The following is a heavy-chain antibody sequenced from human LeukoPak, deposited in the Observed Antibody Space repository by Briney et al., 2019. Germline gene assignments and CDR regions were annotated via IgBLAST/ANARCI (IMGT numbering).Heavy chain of an antibody. CDR3: AREQLQEGDHFTAPGAFDI. CDR2: IYYSGST. CDR1: GGSISSYY. Sequence: NASETLSLTCTVSGGSISSYYWSWIRQPPGKGLEWIGYIYYSGSTNYNPSLKSRVTISVDTSKNQFSLKLSSVTAADTAVYYCAREQLQEGDHFTAPGAFDIWGQGTMVTVSS. J-gene: IGHJ3*02. V-gene: IGHV4-59*01. D-gene: IGHD1-14*01.